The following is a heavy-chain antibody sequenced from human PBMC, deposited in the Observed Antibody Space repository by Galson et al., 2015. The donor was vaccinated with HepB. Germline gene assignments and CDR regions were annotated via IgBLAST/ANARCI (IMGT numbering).Heavy chain of an antibody. V-gene: IGHV1-69*04. CDR1: GGTFSSYT. D-gene: IGHD3-10*01. CDR2: IIPILGIA. CDR3: ARDYYGSGSYFDY. Sequence: SVKVSCKASGGTFSSYTISWVRQAPGQGLECMGRIIPILGIANYAQKFQGRVTITADKSTSTAYMELSSLRSEDTAVYYCARDYYGSGSYFDYWGQGTLVTVSS. J-gene: IGHJ4*02.